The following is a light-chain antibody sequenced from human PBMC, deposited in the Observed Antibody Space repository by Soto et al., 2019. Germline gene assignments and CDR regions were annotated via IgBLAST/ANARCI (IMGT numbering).Light chain of an antibody. J-gene: IGKJ1*01. Sequence: DLVMTQSPDSLAVSLGERATINCKSSQSVLYSANNKNYLAWYQQKPGQPPKLLIYLASTRESGVPARFSGSGSETDFTLTISSLQDEDVAVYYCQQYYSTPWALGQGTKVEIK. CDR3: QQYYSTPWA. CDR1: QSVLYSANNKNY. CDR2: LAS. V-gene: IGKV4-1*01.